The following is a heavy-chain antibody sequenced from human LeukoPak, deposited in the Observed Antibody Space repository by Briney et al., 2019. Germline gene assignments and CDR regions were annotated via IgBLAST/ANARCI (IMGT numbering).Heavy chain of an antibody. Sequence: GGSLRLSCAASGFTFSSYSMNWVRQAPGKGLEWVSSISSSSSYIYYADSVKGRFTISRDNAKNSLYLQMNSLRAEDTAVYYCARAVGAARLYYFDYWGQGTLVTVSS. V-gene: IGHV3-21*01. D-gene: IGHD6-6*01. CDR2: ISSSSSYI. J-gene: IGHJ4*02. CDR1: GFTFSSYS. CDR3: ARAVGAARLYYFDY.